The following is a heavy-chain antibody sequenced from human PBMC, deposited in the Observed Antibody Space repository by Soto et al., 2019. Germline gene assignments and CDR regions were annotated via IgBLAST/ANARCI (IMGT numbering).Heavy chain of an antibody. J-gene: IGHJ3*02. CDR3: ARALDYGGNAENFDR. Sequence: EVQLVQSGAEVKKPGESLKISCKGSGYSFTTYSIAWVRQMPGNGLEWMGIIYPGDSRTTYSPSFQGQVIISADKSISAAYLPWSSLKASDTAMYYCARALDYGGNAENFDRWCQGTMVTVSS. V-gene: IGHV5-51*03. CDR1: GYSFTTYS. CDR2: IYPGDSRT. D-gene: IGHD4-17*01.